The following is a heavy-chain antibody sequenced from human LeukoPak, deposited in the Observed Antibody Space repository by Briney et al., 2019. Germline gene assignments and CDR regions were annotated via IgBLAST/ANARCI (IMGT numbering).Heavy chain of an antibody. J-gene: IGHJ3*02. CDR3: ARDYYYDSSGYKVRAAAFDI. CDR2: IYTSGST. D-gene: IGHD3-22*01. Sequence: SETLSLTCTVSGGSISSYYWSWIRQPAGKGLEWIGRIYTSGSTNYNPSLKSRVTMSVDTSKNQFSLKLSSVTAADTAVYYCARDYYYDSSGYKVRAAAFDIWGQGTTVTVSS. V-gene: IGHV4-4*07. CDR1: GGSISSYY.